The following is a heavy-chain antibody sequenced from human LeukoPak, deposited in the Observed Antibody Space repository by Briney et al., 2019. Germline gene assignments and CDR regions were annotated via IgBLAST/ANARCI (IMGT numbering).Heavy chain of an antibody. D-gene: IGHD3-3*01. CDR3: ARGTTIFYGMDV. Sequence: GGSLRLSCAASGFTFSSYEMNWVRQAPGKGLEWVSYISSSVITIYYADSVKGRFTISRDNAKNSLYLQMNSLRAEDRAVYYCARGTTIFYGMDVWGQGTTVTVSS. CDR2: ISSSVITI. CDR1: GFTFSSYE. J-gene: IGHJ6*02. V-gene: IGHV3-48*03.